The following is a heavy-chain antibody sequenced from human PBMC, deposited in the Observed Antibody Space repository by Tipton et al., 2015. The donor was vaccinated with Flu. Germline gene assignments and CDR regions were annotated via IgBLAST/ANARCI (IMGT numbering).Heavy chain of an antibody. CDR1: GGSISGYY. V-gene: IGHV4-59*08. J-gene: IGHJ5*02. CDR2: IFYTGTT. CDR3: ARRDYSNYVSEPKNWFDP. Sequence: TLSLTCTVSGGSISGYYWSWIRQPPGKGLEWIGYIFYTGTTYYNPSLKSRVTISLDRPKNQFSLRLTSVTAADTAVYYCARRDYSNYVSEPKNWFDPWGQGILVTVSS. D-gene: IGHD4-11*01.